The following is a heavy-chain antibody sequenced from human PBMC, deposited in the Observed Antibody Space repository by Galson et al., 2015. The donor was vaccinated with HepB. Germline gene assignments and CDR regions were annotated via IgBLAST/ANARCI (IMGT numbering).Heavy chain of an antibody. Sequence: GYSFTSYWIGWVRQMPGKGLEWMGIIYPGDSDTRYSPSFQGQVTISADKSISTAYLQWSSLKASDTAMYYCARRGITISNWFDPWGQGTLVTVSS. J-gene: IGHJ5*02. CDR3: ARRGITISNWFDP. CDR2: IYPGDSDT. V-gene: IGHV5-51*01. CDR1: GYSFTSYW. D-gene: IGHD3-3*01.